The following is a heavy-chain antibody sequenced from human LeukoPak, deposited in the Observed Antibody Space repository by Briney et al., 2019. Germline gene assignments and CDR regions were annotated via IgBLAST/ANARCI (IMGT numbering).Heavy chain of an antibody. CDR1: GFTVSSNY. CDR3: ARESNSGYYLSY. Sequence: GGSLRLSCAASGFTVSSNYMSWARQAPGKGLEWVSVIYSGGRTYYADSVRGRFTISRDNSKNTLYLQMNSLRAEDTAVYYCARESNSGYYLSYWGQGTPVTVSS. J-gene: IGHJ4*02. V-gene: IGHV3-66*01. CDR2: IYSGGRT. D-gene: IGHD3-22*01.